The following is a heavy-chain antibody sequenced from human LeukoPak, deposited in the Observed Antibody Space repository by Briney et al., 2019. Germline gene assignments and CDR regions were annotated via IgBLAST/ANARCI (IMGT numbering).Heavy chain of an antibody. V-gene: IGHV1-18*01. J-gene: IGHJ5*02. CDR1: GYTFTSYD. D-gene: IGHD2-15*01. CDR2: ISAYNGNT. Sequence: ASVKVSCKASGYTFTSYDINWVRQAPGQGLGWMGWISAYNGNTNYAQKLQGRVTMTTDTSTSTAYMELRSLRPDDTALYYCARERVGSVSFDPWGQGTLVTVSS. CDR3: ARERVGSVSFDP.